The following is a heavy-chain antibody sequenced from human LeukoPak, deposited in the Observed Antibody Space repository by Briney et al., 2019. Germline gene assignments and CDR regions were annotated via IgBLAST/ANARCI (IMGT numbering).Heavy chain of an antibody. CDR3: AGVKTYLDYYGSGSYYKGGDY. CDR1: GFTFNKYG. V-gene: IGHV3-33*01. Sequence: PGGSLRLSCAASGFTFNKYGMQWVRQAPGKGLEWVAVIWYDGVNTYYADSVKGRFTISRDNSKNSLYLQMNSLRAEDTAVYYCAGVKTYLDYYGSGSYYKGGDYWGQGTLVTVSS. D-gene: IGHD3-10*01. CDR2: IWYDGVNT. J-gene: IGHJ4*02.